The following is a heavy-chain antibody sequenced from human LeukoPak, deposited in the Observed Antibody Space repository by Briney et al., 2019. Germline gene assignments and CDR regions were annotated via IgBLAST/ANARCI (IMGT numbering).Heavy chain of an antibody. CDR3: ARLRYGSGSYHGRPFDY. CDR2: IYTSGST. V-gene: IGHV4-61*09. CDR1: GGSISSNNYY. Sequence: SQTLSLTCTVSGGSISSNNYYWSWIRQPAGKGLEWIGHIYTSGSTNYNPSLKSRVTISVDTSKNQFSLKLSSVTAADTAVYYCARLRYGSGSYHGRPFDYWGQGTLVTVSS. J-gene: IGHJ4*02. D-gene: IGHD3-10*01.